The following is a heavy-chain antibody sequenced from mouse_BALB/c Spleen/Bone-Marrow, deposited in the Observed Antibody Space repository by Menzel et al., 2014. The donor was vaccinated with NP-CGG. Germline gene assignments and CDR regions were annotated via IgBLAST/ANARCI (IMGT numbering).Heavy chain of an antibody. V-gene: IGHV1S41*01. D-gene: IGHD2-4*01. CDR2: APGSGNT. Sequence: APGSGNTYYNEMFKGKATLTVDTSSSTAYIQLSSLSSEDSAVYFCARARSTVITTWYFDVWGAGTTVTVSS. J-gene: IGHJ1*01. CDR3: ARARSTVITTWYFDV.